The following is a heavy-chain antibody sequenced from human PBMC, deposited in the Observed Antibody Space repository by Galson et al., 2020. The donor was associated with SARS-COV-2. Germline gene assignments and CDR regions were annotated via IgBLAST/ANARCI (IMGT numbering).Heavy chain of an antibody. CDR1: GYSFTSYW. CDR3: AGLHGAGGGYHAYYYGMDV. CDR2: IYPGDSDT. Sequence: GESLKISCKGSGYSFTSYWIGWVRQMPGKGLEWMGIIYPGDSDTRYNPSVQGQVTISADKSISTAYLQWSSLKASDTAMYYCAGLHGAGGGYHAYYYGMDVWGQGTTVTVSS. D-gene: IGHD5-18*01. V-gene: IGHV5-51*01. J-gene: IGHJ6*02.